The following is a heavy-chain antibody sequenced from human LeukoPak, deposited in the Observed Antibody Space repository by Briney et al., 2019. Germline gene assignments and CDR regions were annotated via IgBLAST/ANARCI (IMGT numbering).Heavy chain of an antibody. CDR2: ISGSGGST. CDR1: GFTFSSYA. Sequence: PGGPLRLSCAASGFTFSSYAMRWVRQAPGKGLEWVSTISGSGGSTYYADSVKGRFTISRDNSKNTLYLQLNSLTAEDTAAYYWAEGNRDPLDAWGQETRFTVP. V-gene: IGHV3-23*01. CDR3: AEGNRDPLDA. J-gene: IGHJ5*02. D-gene: IGHD2-21*02.